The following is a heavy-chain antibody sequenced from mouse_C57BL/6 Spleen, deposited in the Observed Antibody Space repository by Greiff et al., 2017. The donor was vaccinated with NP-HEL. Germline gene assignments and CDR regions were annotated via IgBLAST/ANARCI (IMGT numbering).Heavy chain of an antibody. D-gene: IGHD2-2*01. J-gene: IGHJ1*03. V-gene: IGHV5-12*01. CDR2: ISNGGGST. CDR3: ARLYGYDWYFDV. Sequence: EVKLVESGGGLVQPGGSLKLSCAASGFTFSDYYMYWVRQTPEKRLEWVAYISNGGGSTYYPDTVKGRFTISRDNAKNTLYLQMSRLKSEDTAMYYCARLYGYDWYFDVWGTGTTVTVSS. CDR1: GFTFSDYY.